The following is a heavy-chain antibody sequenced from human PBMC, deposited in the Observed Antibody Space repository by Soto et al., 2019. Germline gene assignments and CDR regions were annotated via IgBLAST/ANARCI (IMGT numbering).Heavy chain of an antibody. Sequence: SETLSLTCTVSGGSISSGDYYWSWFRQPPGKGLEWIGYIYYSGSTYYNPSLKSRVTISVDTSKNQFSLKLSSVTAADTAVYYCARALGYCSGGSCHSYNWFDPWGQGTLVTVSS. CDR2: IYYSGST. CDR3: ARALGYCSGGSCHSYNWFDP. V-gene: IGHV4-30-4*01. CDR1: GGSISSGDYY. D-gene: IGHD2-15*01. J-gene: IGHJ5*02.